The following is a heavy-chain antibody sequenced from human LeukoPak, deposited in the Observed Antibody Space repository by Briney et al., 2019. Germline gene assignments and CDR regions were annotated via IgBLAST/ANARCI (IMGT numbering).Heavy chain of an antibody. CDR1: GGSFSGYY. Sequence: SETLSLTCAVYGGSFSGYYWRWIRQPPGKGVEWIGEIIHSGSTNYNPSLKSRVTISVDTSKNQFSLKLSSVTAADTAVYYCARGWGAARHLYFDFWGQGTLVTVSS. V-gene: IGHV4-34*01. J-gene: IGHJ4*02. CDR3: ARGWGAARHLYFDF. D-gene: IGHD6-6*01. CDR2: IIHSGST.